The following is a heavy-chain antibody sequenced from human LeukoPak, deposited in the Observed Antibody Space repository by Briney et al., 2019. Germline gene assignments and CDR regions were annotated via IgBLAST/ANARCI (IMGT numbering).Heavy chain of an antibody. CDR2: ISGSSGTT. D-gene: IGHD4-17*01. Sequence: GGSLRLSCVASGFTFSSYSMTWVRQAPGKGLEWVSYISGSSGTTYYADSVKGRFTISRDNAKNSLYLQMNSLRGEDTAVYYCARPWNPQTTVTPVDYWGQGTLVTVSS. J-gene: IGHJ4*02. V-gene: IGHV3-48*01. CDR1: GFTFSSYS. CDR3: ARPWNPQTTVTPVDY.